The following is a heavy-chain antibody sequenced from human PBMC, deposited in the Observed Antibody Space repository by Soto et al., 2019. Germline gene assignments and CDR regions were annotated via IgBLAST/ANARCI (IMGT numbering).Heavy chain of an antibody. CDR1: GFTFSSYG. J-gene: IGHJ6*02. CDR2: ISYDGSNK. CDR3: AKDWDIVVVTAIRYGMDV. D-gene: IGHD2-21*02. V-gene: IGHV3-30*18. Sequence: QVQLVESGGGVVQPGRSLRLSCAASGFTFSSYGMHWVRQAPGKGLEWVAVISYDGSNKYYADSVKGRLTISRDNSENTXHLQMNSLRAEDTAVYYCAKDWDIVVVTAIRYGMDVWGQGTTVTVSS.